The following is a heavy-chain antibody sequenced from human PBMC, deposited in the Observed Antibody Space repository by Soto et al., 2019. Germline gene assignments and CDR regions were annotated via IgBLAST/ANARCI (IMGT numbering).Heavy chain of an antibody. CDR2: INSDGSST. Sequence: GGSLRLSCTASGFTFSSYWMYWVRQAPGKGLVWLSRINSDGSSTKYADSVKGRFTISRDNAKNTVYLQMSSLGAEDTAVYYCARRPLGGPLSTRTWFDPWGQGTLVTVSS. CDR1: GFTFSSYW. J-gene: IGHJ5*02. D-gene: IGHD2-8*01. V-gene: IGHV3-74*01. CDR3: ARRPLGGPLSTRTWFDP.